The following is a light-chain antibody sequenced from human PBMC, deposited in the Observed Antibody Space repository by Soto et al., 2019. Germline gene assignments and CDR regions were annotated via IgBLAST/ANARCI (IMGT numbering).Light chain of an antibody. CDR1: SSDVGGYNY. CDR2: GVT. J-gene: IGLJ1*01. V-gene: IGLV2-14*01. Sequence: QSALTQPASVSGSPGQSITISCTGTSSDVGGYNYVSWFQQHPGKAPKLMVYGVTNRPSGVSNRFSGSRSGNTASLTISGLQSEDEAEYYCNSCTSSSTFVFGTGTKLTVL. CDR3: NSCTSSSTFV.